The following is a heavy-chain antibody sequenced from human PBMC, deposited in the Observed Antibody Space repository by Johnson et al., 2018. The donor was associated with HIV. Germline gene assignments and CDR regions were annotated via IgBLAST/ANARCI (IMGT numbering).Heavy chain of an antibody. Sequence: QVQLVESGGGLVKPGGSLRLSCAASGFTFSDHYMSWIRQAPGKGLEWVSYISSSGSTKYYTDSLKGRLTISRDNAKNSLYLQMNSLRPEDTAVYYCARVRWLQLGAFDIWGQGTMVTVSS. CDR2: ISSSGSTK. CDR1: GFTFSDHY. V-gene: IGHV3-11*04. CDR3: ARVRWLQLGAFDI. J-gene: IGHJ3*02. D-gene: IGHD5-24*01.